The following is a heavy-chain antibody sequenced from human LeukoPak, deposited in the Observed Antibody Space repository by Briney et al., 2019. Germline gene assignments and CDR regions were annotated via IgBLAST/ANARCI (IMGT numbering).Heavy chain of an antibody. D-gene: IGHD6-13*01. J-gene: IGHJ4*02. CDR1: GFTFSDYF. Sequence: GGSLRLSCTASGFTFSDYFMTWIRQAPGNGLEWVSHINYRGDTISYADSVKGRFTISRDNAKNSLYLQMNSLRAEDTAVYYCARLGVIVAAGTYDWWGQGTLVTVSS. CDR2: INYRGDTI. V-gene: IGHV3-11*01. CDR3: ARLGVIVAAGTYDW.